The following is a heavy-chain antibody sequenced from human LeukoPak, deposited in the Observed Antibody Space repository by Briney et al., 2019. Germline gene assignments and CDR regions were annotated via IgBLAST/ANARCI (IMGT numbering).Heavy chain of an antibody. V-gene: IGHV3-33*01. CDR1: GFTFSTSG. D-gene: IGHD1-7*01. CDR3: ARDLRKNSYFDY. Sequence: PGGSLRLSCAASGFTFSTSGMHWVRQAPGKVLECVAIIYYDGNNKYYADSVKGRFTISRDNSKNTLYLQMNSLRVEDTAVYYCARDLRKNSYFDYWGQGTLVTVSS. CDR2: IYYDGNNK. J-gene: IGHJ4*02.